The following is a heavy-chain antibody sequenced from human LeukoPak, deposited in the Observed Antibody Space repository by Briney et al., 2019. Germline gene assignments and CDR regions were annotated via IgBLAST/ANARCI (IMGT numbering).Heavy chain of an antibody. CDR1: GFTFSSYA. J-gene: IGHJ4*02. V-gene: IGHV3-30-3*01. CDR2: ISYDGSNK. Sequence: PGGSLRLSCAASGFTFSSYAMHWDRQAPGKGLEWVAVISYDGSNKYYADSVKGRFTISRDNSKNTLYLQMNSLRAEDTAVYYCARVGSSGWYGDYFDYWGQGTLVTVSS. CDR3: ARVGSSGWYGDYFDY. D-gene: IGHD6-19*01.